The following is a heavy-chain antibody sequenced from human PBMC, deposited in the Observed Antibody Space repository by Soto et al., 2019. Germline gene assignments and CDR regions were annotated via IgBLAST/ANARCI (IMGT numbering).Heavy chain of an antibody. J-gene: IGHJ6*02. D-gene: IGHD3-3*01. V-gene: IGHV4-59*01. CDR1: GGSISSYY. CDR2: IYYSGST. Sequence: SETLSLTCTVSGGSISSYYWSWIRQPPGKGLEWIGYIYYSGSTNYNLSLKSRVTISVDTSKNQFSLKLSSVTAADTAVYYCARAVYDFWSGYYSYYYCGMDVWGQGTTVTVS. CDR3: ARAVYDFWSGYYSYYYCGMDV.